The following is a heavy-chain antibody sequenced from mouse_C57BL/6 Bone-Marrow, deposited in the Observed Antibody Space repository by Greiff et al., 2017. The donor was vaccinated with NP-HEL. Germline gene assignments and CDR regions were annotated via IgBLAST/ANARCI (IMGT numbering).Heavy chain of an antibody. V-gene: IGHV12-3*01. D-gene: IGHD1-1*01. Sequence: QVQLKESGPGLVKPSQSLFLTCSITGFPITSGYYWIWIRQSPGKPLEWMGYITHSGETFYNPSLQSPISITRETSKNQFFLQLNSVTTEDTAMYYCAGDVITTVVATGTRAMDYWGQGTSVTVSS. J-gene: IGHJ4*01. CDR1: GFPITSGYY. CDR3: AGDVITTVVATGTRAMDY. CDR2: ITHSGET.